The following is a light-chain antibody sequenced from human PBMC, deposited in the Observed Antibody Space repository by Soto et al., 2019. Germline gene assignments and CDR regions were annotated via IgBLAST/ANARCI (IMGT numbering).Light chain of an antibody. Sequence: DIQMTQSASTLSASVGDRVSITCRASQSISRQLAWYQQKPGKDPNLLIYQASNLETGVPSRFTGSGAGTEFTLTISSLQPDDLATYYSLQYQSYWTFGQGTKVDVK. CDR2: QAS. CDR1: QSISRQ. V-gene: IGKV1-5*03. J-gene: IGKJ1*01. CDR3: LQYQSYWT.